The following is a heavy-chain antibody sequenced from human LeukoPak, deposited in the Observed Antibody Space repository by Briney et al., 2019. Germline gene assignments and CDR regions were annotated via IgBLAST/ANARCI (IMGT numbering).Heavy chain of an antibody. CDR1: GFIFRNAW. CDR3: VRGVEQTFDI. Sequence: PGGSLRLSCAASGFIFRNAWMSWVRQAPGKGLEWVSVIYSGGSTYYADSVKGRFTISRDNSKNTLYLQMNSLRAEDTAVYYCVRGVEQTFDIWGQGTMVIVSS. V-gene: IGHV3-66*01. D-gene: IGHD1/OR15-1a*01. CDR2: IYSGGST. J-gene: IGHJ3*02.